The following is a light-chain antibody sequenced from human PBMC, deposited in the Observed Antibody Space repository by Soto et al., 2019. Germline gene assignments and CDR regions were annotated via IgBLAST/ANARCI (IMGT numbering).Light chain of an antibody. CDR3: ASYAGSSRYV. Sequence: QSVLTQPPSVSGAPGQRVTISCTGSSSNIGAGYAVHWYQQLPGTAPKLLIYGNNNRPSGVPDRFSGSKSGTSASLAITGLQAEDEADYYCASYAGSSRYVFGTGTKLTVL. V-gene: IGLV1-40*01. CDR1: SSNIGAGYA. J-gene: IGLJ1*01. CDR2: GNN.